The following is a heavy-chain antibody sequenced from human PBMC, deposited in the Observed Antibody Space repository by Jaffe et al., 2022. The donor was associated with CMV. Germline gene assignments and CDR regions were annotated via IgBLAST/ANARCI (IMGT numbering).Heavy chain of an antibody. CDR2: IDGSGSST. J-gene: IGHJ4*02. V-gene: IGHV3-23*05. D-gene: IGHD3-16*01. CDR1: GFTFSSYA. CDR3: ARYSKVAPTVRGRAYFDY. Sequence: EVQLLESGGDLVQPGGSLRLSCAASGFTFSSYAMSWVRQAPGKGLEWVSGIDGSGSSTYYVDSVKGRVTISRDNSKNTLYLQMNSLRAEDTAVYYCARYSKVAPTVRGRAYFDYWGQGTLVTVSS.